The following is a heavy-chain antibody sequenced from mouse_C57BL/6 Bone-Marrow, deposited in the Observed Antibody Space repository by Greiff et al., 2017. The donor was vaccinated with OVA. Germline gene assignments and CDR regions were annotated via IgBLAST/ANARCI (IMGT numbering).Heavy chain of an antibody. Sequence: DVQLQESGGGLVQPKGSLKLSCAASGFTFNPYAMHWVRQAPGKGLEWVARIRSKSSNYATYYADSVKDRFTISRDDSQSMLSLEMNNQKSEDTDMYDWVRDRRGADWGQGTLVTVSA. CDR3: VRDRRGAD. CDR1: GFTFNPYA. J-gene: IGHJ3*01. CDR2: IRSKSSNYAT. V-gene: IGHV10-3*01.